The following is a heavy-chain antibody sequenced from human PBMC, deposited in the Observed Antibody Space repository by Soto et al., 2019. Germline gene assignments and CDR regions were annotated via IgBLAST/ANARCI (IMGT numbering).Heavy chain of an antibody. CDR1: GGTFSSDA. Sequence: SVKVSCKASGGTFSSDAFSWVRQAPGQGLEGMGGIIPTSGTANYAQKFQGRATITADESTSTAYMELSSLTSEDTAVYFCARGQGYCSGGICYYYYYGMDVWGQGTTVTVSS. V-gene: IGHV1-69*13. J-gene: IGHJ6*02. CDR3: ARGQGYCSGGICYYYYYGMDV. D-gene: IGHD2-15*01. CDR2: IIPTSGTA.